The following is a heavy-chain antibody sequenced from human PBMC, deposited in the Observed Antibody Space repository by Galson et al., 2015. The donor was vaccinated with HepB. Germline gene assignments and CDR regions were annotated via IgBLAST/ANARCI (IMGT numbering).Heavy chain of an antibody. D-gene: IGHD6-13*01. CDR3: ARDPGIAAAGTY. CDR2: IRSKANSYAT. V-gene: IGHV3-73*01. J-gene: IGHJ4*02. CDR1: GFTFSGSA. Sequence: SLRLSCAASGFTFSGSAMHWVRQASGKGLEWVGRIRSKANSYATAYAASVKGRFTISRDDSKNTAYLQMNSLRAEDTAVYYCARDPGIAAAGTYWGQGTLVTVSS.